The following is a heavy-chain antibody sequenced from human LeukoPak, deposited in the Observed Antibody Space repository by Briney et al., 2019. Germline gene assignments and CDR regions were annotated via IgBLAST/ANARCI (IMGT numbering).Heavy chain of an antibody. J-gene: IGHJ4*02. V-gene: IGHV3-30-3*01. D-gene: IGHD5-18*01. CDR3: ARDRYSYGCFDY. Sequence: GGSLGLSCAASGFTFSSYAMHWVRQAPGKGLEWVAVISYDGSNKYYADSVKGRFTISRDNSKNTLYLQVNSLRAEDTAVYYCARDRYSYGCFDYWGQGTLVTVSS. CDR1: GFTFSSYA. CDR2: ISYDGSNK.